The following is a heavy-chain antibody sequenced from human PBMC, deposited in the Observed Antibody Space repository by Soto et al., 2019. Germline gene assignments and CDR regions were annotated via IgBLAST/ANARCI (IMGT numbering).Heavy chain of an antibody. J-gene: IGHJ6*02. D-gene: IGHD3-16*01. V-gene: IGHV1-18*01. CDR1: GYIFVNYG. Sequence: QVQLVQSGDEVKKPGASVKVSCKASGYIFVNYGIAWVRQAPGQGLEWMGWISPYTGNTHSATKVQGRLTMTTDTSTNTAYMDHGSLTSDDTDVYYCEMVDNYVTPTPQDVWGQGTTVTVSS. CDR2: ISPYTGNT. CDR3: EMVDNYVTPTPQDV.